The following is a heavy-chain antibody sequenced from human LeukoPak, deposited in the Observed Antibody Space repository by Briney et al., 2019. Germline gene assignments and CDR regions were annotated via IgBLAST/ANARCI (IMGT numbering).Heavy chain of an antibody. CDR1: GGTFSSYA. CDR3: ARVHWKRGYSYGIDY. D-gene: IGHD5-18*01. CDR2: IIPILGIA. Sequence: ASVKVSCKASGGTFSSYAISWVRQAPGQGPEWMGRIIPILGIANYAQKFQGRVAITADKSTSTAYMELSSLRSEDTAVYYCARVHWKRGYSYGIDYWGQGTLVTVSS. V-gene: IGHV1-69*04. J-gene: IGHJ4*02.